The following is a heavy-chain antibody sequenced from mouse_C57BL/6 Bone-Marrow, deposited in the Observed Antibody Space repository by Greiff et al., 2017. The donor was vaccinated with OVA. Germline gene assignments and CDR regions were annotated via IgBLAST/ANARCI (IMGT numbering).Heavy chain of an antibody. J-gene: IGHJ3*01. D-gene: IGHD1-1*01. CDR2: INPYNGGT. CDR1: GYTFTDYY. CDR3: ASRRYYGSRSWFAY. Sequence: EVKLMESGPVLVKPGASVKMSCKASGYTFTDYYMNWVKQSHGKSLEWIGVINPYNGGTSYNQKFKGKATLTVDKSSSTAYMELNSLTSEDSAVYYCASRRYYGSRSWFAYWGQGTLVTVSA. V-gene: IGHV1-19*01.